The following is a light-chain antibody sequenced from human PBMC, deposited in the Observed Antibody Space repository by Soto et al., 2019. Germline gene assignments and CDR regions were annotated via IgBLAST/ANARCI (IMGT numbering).Light chain of an antibody. Sequence: EVLMTQSPDTLYVSPGARVTLSCRASQSISDKLAWYQQKPGQGPRLFVYRGSIRTLGIPARFSGSESGKEFTLTISSLQSDDFAVYYCQQYNTWPITFGQGTRLEIK. V-gene: IGKV3-15*01. CDR2: RGS. CDR3: QQYNTWPIT. CDR1: QSISDK. J-gene: IGKJ5*01.